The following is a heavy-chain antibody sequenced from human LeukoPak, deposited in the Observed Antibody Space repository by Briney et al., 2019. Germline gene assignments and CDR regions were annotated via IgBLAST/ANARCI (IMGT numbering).Heavy chain of an antibody. Sequence: GGSLRLSCAASGFTFSSYTMNWVRQAPGKGLEWVSSIGSSSTYIYYADSVKGRFIISRDNAKNSLYLQMNFLRVEDTAVYSCARDGDVGAIKAFDVWGQGTMVTVSS. CDR3: ARDGDVGAIKAFDV. CDR2: IGSSSTYI. J-gene: IGHJ3*01. V-gene: IGHV3-21*01. CDR1: GFTFSSYT. D-gene: IGHD1-26*01.